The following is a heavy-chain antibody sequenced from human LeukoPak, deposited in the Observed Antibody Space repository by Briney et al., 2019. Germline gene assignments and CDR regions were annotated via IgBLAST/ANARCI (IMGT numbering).Heavy chain of an antibody. V-gene: IGHV4-39*07. D-gene: IGHD2-15*01. CDR2: INYSGST. Sequence: KPSETLSLXCTVSGGSISSSSYYWGWIRQPPGKGLEWIGSINYSGSTYYNPSLKSRVTMSVDTSKNQFSLKLSSVTAADTAVYYCARDCSGGSCHTPYYNWFDPWGRGALVTVSS. CDR1: GGSISSSSYY. J-gene: IGHJ5*02. CDR3: ARDCSGGSCHTPYYNWFDP.